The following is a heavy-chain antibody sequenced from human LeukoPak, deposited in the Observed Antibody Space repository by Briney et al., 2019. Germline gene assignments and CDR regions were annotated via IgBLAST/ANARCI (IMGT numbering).Heavy chain of an antibody. CDR1: GASISSSNDY. V-gene: IGHV4-39*01. D-gene: IGHD2-2*01. CDR3: ARQFATASADTRGYFDF. Sequence: SETLSLTCSVSGASISSSNDYWGWIRQAPGTGLEWIGSITYDGSAHYNPSLMSRATILVDTSKNQFSLKLSSVTAADAAMYYCARQFATASADTRGYFDFWGQGTVVTVSS. CDR2: ITYDGSA. J-gene: IGHJ4*02.